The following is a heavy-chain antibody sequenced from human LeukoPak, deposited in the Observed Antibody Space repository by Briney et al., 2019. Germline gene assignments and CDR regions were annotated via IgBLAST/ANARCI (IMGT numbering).Heavy chain of an antibody. J-gene: IGHJ5*02. D-gene: IGHD6-13*01. Sequence: GESLKISCKGSGYSFTSYWIGWVRQMPGKGLEWSGIIYPGDADPRYIPSFQGQLTISADKSISTAYLQWSSLKASDTAMYYCARGASSSWYNNWFDPWGQGTLVTVSS. CDR2: IYPGDADP. CDR3: ARGASSSWYNNWFDP. V-gene: IGHV5-51*01. CDR1: GYSFTSYW.